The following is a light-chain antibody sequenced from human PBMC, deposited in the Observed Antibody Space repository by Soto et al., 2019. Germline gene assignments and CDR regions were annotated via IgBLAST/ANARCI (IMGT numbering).Light chain of an antibody. J-gene: IGKJ3*01. CDR3: QQANSFPFT. CDR1: QGIRSW. V-gene: IGKV1-12*01. CDR2: AAS. Sequence: DIQMTQSPSSVSASVGDRVTITCRASQGIRSWLAWYQQKPGKAPKLLIYAASSLQSGVPARFSGSGPGTDFALTISSLQPEDFATYYCQQANSFPFTFGPGTKVDIK.